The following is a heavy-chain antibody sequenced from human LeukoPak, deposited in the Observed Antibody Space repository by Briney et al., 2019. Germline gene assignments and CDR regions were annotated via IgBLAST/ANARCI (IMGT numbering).Heavy chain of an antibody. D-gene: IGHD6-13*01. J-gene: IGHJ4*02. Sequence: SPTLSLTCTVSGGSISSYYWSWIRQPPGKGLEWIGYTYYSGSTNYNPSLKSRVTISVDTSKNQFSLKLSSVTAADTAVYYCARAAGPLAAPDFWGQGTPVTVSS. CDR1: GGSISSYY. CDR2: TYYSGST. CDR3: ARAAGPLAAPDF. V-gene: IGHV4-59*01.